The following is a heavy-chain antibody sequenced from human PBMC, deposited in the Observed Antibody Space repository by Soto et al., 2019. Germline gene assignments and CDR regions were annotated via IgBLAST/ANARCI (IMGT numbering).Heavy chain of an antibody. J-gene: IGHJ4*02. D-gene: IGHD1-7*01. CDR2: VNSLGTYT. Sequence: VQLVESGGGLVKPGGSLRLSCAASGFTFSDSYMSWIRQSPGKGMEWLSYVNSLGTYTKYADSVRGRFTISRDNAQNSLYLEMTSLTVDDTAVYYCARNYVGASGVNDWGQGTQVTVSS. V-gene: IGHV3-11*05. CDR1: GFTFSDSY. CDR3: ARNYVGASGVND.